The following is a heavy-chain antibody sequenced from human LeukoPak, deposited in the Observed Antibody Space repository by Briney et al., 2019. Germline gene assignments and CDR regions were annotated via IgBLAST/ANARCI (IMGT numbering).Heavy chain of an antibody. CDR2: ISAYNGNT. CDR1: GGTFSSYA. D-gene: IGHD2-2*01. V-gene: IGHV1-18*01. J-gene: IGHJ5*02. Sequence: ASVTVSCRASGGTFSSYAISWVRQAPGQGLEWVGWISAYNGNTNYAQKLQGRVTMTTDTSTSTAYMELRSLRSDDTAVYYCARDRNAPPYCSSTSCYRGSPNWFDPWGQGTLVTVSS. CDR3: ARDRNAPPYCSSTSCYRGSPNWFDP.